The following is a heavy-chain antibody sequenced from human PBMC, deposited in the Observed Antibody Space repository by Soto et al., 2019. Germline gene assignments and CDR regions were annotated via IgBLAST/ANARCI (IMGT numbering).Heavy chain of an antibody. CDR3: ARVPIDTYMIYWSDP. Sequence: SETVSLTCTVSCDSVSSGDYYWTWIRQPPGKGLEWVGHIYFSGRTNYIPSLESRVTISLDTSKNQFSLKLTSVTAADTAVYYCARVPIDTYMIYWSDPWGQGTLVTVSS. D-gene: IGHD3-16*01. CDR2: IYFSGRT. CDR1: CDSVSSGDYY. J-gene: IGHJ5*02. V-gene: IGHV4-61*08.